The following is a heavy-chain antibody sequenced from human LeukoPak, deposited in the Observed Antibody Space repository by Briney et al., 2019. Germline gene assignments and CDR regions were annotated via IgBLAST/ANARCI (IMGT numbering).Heavy chain of an antibody. V-gene: IGHV3-7*01. CDR1: GFTFSSYW. J-gene: IGHJ4*02. CDR2: IKQDGSEK. D-gene: IGHD6-13*01. Sequence: PGGSLRPSCAASGFTFSSYWMSWVRQAPGKGLEWVANIKQDGSEKYYVDSVKGRFTISRDNAKNSLYLQMNSLRVEETAVYYCAGGVWPRSNYWGQGTLVTVSS. CDR3: AGGVWPRSNY.